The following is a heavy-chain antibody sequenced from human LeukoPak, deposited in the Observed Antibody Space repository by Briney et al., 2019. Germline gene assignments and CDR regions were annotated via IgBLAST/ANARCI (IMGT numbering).Heavy chain of an antibody. CDR3: AREVVEVAGTGYFDY. CDR1: GGSFRSSSYY. V-gene: IGHV4-39*02. CDR2: LYYSGST. J-gene: IGHJ4*02. D-gene: IGHD6-19*01. Sequence: SETLSLPCSVSGGSFRSSSYYWGWIRQPPGKGLERIWSLYYSGSTYYHASLKSRRPISVDTSKIQFSLKLTAMTAPDTPVYFCAREVVEVAGTGYFDYWGQGNLVSVSS.